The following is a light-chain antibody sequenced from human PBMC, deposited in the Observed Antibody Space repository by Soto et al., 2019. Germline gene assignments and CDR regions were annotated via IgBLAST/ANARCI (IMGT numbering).Light chain of an antibody. CDR3: LLSYSGANVV. J-gene: IGLJ2*01. CDR2: DTS. Sequence: QAVVTQEPSLTVSPGGTVTLTCGSSTGAVTSGHYPYWFQQKPGQAPRTLIYDTSNKHSWTPARFSGSLLGGKAALTLSGAQPEDEVEYYCLLSYSGANVVFGGGTKLTVL. V-gene: IGLV7-46*01. CDR1: TGAVTSGHY.